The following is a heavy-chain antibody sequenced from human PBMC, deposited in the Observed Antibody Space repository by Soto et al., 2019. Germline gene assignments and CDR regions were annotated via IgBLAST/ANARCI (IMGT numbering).Heavy chain of an antibody. CDR2: IYYSEST. CDR1: GGSISSSSYY. CDR3: ARIYYDSVFDY. J-gene: IGHJ4*02. Sequence: PSETLSLTCTVSGGSISSSSYYWGWIRQPPGKGLEWIGSIYYSESTYYKPSLKNRVNISVNTSKNQFSMKLNTVTATDTAVYYCARIYYDSVFDYWGQGTLVTVS. D-gene: IGHD3-22*01. V-gene: IGHV4-39*01.